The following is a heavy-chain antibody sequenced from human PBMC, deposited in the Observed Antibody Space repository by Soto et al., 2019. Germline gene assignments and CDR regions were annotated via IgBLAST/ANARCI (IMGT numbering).Heavy chain of an antibody. CDR1: GGSFSGYY. CDR2: INHSGST. D-gene: IGHD2-8*02. J-gene: IGHJ4*02. Sequence: PSETLSLTCAVYGGSFSGYYWTWIRQPPGTGLEWIGEINHSGSTNYNPSLKSRVTISVDTSKNQFSLKLTSVTAADTAVYYCASDKITGLFDYWGQGTLVNVSS. CDR3: ASDKITGLFDY. V-gene: IGHV4-34*01.